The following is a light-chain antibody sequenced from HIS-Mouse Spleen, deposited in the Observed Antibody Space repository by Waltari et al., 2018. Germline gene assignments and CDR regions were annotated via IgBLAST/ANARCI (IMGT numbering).Light chain of an antibody. Sequence: SYELTQPPSVSVSPGQTARITCSGDALPKKYAYWYQPKSGQAPVLVIYEDSKRPSGIPARVSGSSSGTMATLTISGAQVEDEADYYCYSTDSSGNHRVFGGGTKLTVL. J-gene: IGLJ2*01. CDR1: ALPKKY. CDR2: EDS. V-gene: IGLV3-10*01. CDR3: YSTDSSGNHRV.